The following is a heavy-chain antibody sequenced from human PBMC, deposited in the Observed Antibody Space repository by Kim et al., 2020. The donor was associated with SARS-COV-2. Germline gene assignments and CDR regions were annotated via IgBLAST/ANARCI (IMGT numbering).Heavy chain of an antibody. CDR3: ARFGYSYGLYYGMDV. Sequence: QTFQGRVTITADESTSTAYMELSSLRSEDTAVYYCARFGYSYGLYYGMDVWGQGTTVTVSS. D-gene: IGHD5-18*01. V-gene: IGHV1-69*01. J-gene: IGHJ6*02.